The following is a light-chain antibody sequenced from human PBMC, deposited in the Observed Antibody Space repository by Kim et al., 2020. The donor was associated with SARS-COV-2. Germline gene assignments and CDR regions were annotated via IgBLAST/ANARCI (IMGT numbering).Light chain of an antibody. J-gene: IGKJ1*01. CDR1: QSISSW. CDR3: QQYNTYPWT. V-gene: IGKV1-5*01. Sequence: DIQMTQTPSTLSASVGDRVTITCRASQSISSWLAWYQQKAGKGPKNLIYDASNLESGVPSRFSGSGSGTEFTLTISSLQPDDFATYYCQQYNTYPWTFGQGTKVDIK. CDR2: DAS.